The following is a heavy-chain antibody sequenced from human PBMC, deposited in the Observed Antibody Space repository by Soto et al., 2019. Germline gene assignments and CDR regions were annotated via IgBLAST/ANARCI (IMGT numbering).Heavy chain of an antibody. Sequence: QVQLEQSGAEVKKPGSSVKVSCKASGGTFSNSAISWVRQAPGQGLEWMGGIMPIFRTPDYAQKFQGRVTVTADESPSPAYMELSGLRSDDTAVYYCARNKDRLQLGANYYYILDVWGQGTTVTVSS. D-gene: IGHD5-12*01. CDR2: IMPIFRTP. J-gene: IGHJ6*02. CDR1: GGTFSNSA. V-gene: IGHV1-69*12. CDR3: ARNKDRLQLGANYYYILDV.